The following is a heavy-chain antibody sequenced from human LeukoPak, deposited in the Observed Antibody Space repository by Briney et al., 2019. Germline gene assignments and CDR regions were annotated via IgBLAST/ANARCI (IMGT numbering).Heavy chain of an antibody. D-gene: IGHD3-22*01. CDR3: ARDSGTRDYYDSSGYYDFDY. J-gene: IGHJ4*02. CDR2: ISRSGSTI. V-gene: IGHV3-11*04. CDR1: GFTFSDYY. Sequence: GGSLRLSCAASGFTFSDYYMSWIRQAPGKGLEWVSYISRSGSTIYYADSVKGRFTISRDNAKNSLYLQMNSLRAEDTAVYYCARDSGTRDYYDSSGYYDFDYWGQGTLVTVSS.